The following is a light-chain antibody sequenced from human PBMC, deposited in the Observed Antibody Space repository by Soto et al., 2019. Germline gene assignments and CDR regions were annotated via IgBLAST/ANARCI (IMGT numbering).Light chain of an antibody. CDR2: EVN. J-gene: IGLJ3*02. V-gene: IGLV2-14*01. CDR1: SGDVGGYNY. CDR3: SSYTSSSTRV. Sequence: QSVLTQPASVSAAPGQSITISCTGTSGDVGGYNYVSWYQQHPGKAPKLMIYEVNNRPSGVSNRFSGSKSGNTASLTISGLQAGDEADYYCSSYTSSSTRVFGGGTKVTVL.